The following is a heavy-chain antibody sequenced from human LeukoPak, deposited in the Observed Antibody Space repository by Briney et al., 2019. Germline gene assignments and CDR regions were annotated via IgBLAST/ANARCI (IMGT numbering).Heavy chain of an antibody. CDR3: ARLRANNWNYGRTVGYYYYMDV. Sequence: PSETLSLTCAVYGGSFSGYYWSWIRQPPGKGLEWIGEINHSGSTNYNPSFKSRVTISVDTSKNQFSLKLSSVTAADTAVYYCARLRANNWNYGRTVGYYYYMDVWGKGTTVTVSS. V-gene: IGHV4-34*01. CDR1: GGSFSGYY. D-gene: IGHD1-7*01. CDR2: INHSGST. J-gene: IGHJ6*03.